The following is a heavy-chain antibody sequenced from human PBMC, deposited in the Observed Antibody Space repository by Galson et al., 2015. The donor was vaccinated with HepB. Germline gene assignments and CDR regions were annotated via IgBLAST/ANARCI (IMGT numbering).Heavy chain of an antibody. J-gene: IGHJ4*02. Sequence: SLRLSCAASGFVFSNYAMTWVRQAPGKGLEWVSTISEDTYRTNYAESLKGRFIISRDDSRDTLFLLMNSLRVEDTAVYYCAKFRSSGSLDYWGQGTLVTVSS. D-gene: IGHD6-19*01. CDR1: GFVFSNYA. CDR2: ISEDTYRT. CDR3: AKFRSSGSLDY. V-gene: IGHV3-23*01.